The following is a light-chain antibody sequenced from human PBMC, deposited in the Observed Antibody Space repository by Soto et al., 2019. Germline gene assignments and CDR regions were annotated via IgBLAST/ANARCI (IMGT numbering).Light chain of an antibody. Sequence: EIVLTQSPATLSWSPGERATLSCRASQSVSSYLAWYQQKPGQAPGLLIYDTSTRASGVPARFSGSGSGTDFTLTISSLEPEDFAVYYCRQRSNWPLTFGGGTKVDIK. CDR1: QSVSSY. J-gene: IGKJ4*01. CDR2: DTS. CDR3: RQRSNWPLT. V-gene: IGKV3-11*01.